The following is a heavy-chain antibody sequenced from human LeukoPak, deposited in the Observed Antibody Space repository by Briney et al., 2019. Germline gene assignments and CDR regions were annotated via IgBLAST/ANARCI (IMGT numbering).Heavy chain of an antibody. J-gene: IGHJ3*02. D-gene: IGHD2-2*01. Sequence: ASVKVSCKASGYTFTSYYMHWVRQAPGQGLEWMGVINPSGGSTSYAQKFQGRVTMTRDTSTSTVYMELSSLRSEDTAVYYCARDPAAIHAFDIWGQGTMVTVSS. CDR1: GYTFTSYY. V-gene: IGHV1-46*01. CDR2: INPSGGST. CDR3: ARDPAAIHAFDI.